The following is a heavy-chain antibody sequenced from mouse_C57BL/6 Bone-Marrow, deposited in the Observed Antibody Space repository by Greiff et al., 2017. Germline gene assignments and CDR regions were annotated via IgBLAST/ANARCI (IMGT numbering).Heavy chain of an antibody. D-gene: IGHD1-1*01. CDR1: GFTFTDYY. CDR2: IRNKANGSPT. V-gene: IGHV7-3*01. Sequence: EVQRVESGGGLVQPGGSLSLSCAASGFTFTDYYMSWVRQPPGKALDWLAFIRNKANGSPTVYSASVKGRFTISRDNSQSNLYLQMNARRAEDSATNYCARYEDGSGYFDYRGQGTTLTVAS. CDR3: ARYEDGSGYFDY. J-gene: IGHJ2*01.